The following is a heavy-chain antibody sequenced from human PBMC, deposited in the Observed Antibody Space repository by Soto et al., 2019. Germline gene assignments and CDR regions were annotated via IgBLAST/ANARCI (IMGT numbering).Heavy chain of an antibody. V-gene: IGHV1-69*02. CDR3: AGGDKLGYYYYCGMDV. D-gene: IGHD7-27*01. J-gene: IGHJ6*02. CDR2: IIPILGIA. Sequence: QVQLVQSGAEVKKPGSSVKVSCKASGGTFSSYTISWVRQAPGQGLEWMGRIIPILGIANYAQKFQGRVTITADKSPSTAYMELSSLRSEDTAVYYCAGGDKLGYYYYCGMDVWGQGTTVTVSS. CDR1: GGTFSSYT.